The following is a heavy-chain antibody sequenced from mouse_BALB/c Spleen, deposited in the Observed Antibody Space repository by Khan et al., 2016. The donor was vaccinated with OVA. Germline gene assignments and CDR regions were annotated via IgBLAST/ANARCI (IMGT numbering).Heavy chain of an antibody. CDR2: INPSADDT. Sequence: QVQLKQSGAELVKPGASVKLSCKASGYTFTSYYMYWVKQRPGQGLEWIGEINPSADDTNFNEKFKGKATLTVDKSSSTAYMKLSSLTSEDSAVYSCTTSGYGTFAYWGQGTLVTVSA. CDR1: GYTFTSYY. J-gene: IGHJ3*01. CDR3: TTSGYGTFAY. V-gene: IGHV1S81*02. D-gene: IGHD2-1*01.